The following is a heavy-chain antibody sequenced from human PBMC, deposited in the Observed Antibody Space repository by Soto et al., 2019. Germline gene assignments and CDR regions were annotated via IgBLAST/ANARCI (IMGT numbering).Heavy chain of an antibody. CDR3: AKGGITLVRGSFDY. J-gene: IGHJ4*02. CDR2: ISGSGSNT. Sequence: GGSLRLSCAVSGFSLSNYAMSWVRQAPGKGLEWVSAISGSGSNTYYIDSVKGRFTISRDRSKTTLFLQMNNLRAEDTAIYYCAKGGITLVRGSFDYWGQGALVTVSS. CDR1: GFSLSNYA. D-gene: IGHD3-10*01. V-gene: IGHV3-23*01.